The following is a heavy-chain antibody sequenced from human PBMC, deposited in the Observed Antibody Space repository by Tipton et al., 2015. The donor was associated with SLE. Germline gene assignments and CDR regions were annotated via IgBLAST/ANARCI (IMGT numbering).Heavy chain of an antibody. D-gene: IGHD1-7*01. CDR3: ARDGDWNYVRAFDI. Sequence: SLRLSCAASGFTFSSYSMNWVRQAPGKGLEWVSSISSSSSYIYYADSVKGRFTISRDNAKNSLYLQMNSLRAEDTAVYHCARDGDWNYVRAFDIWGQGTMVTVSS. CDR1: GFTFSSYS. V-gene: IGHV3-21*03. CDR2: ISSSSSYI. J-gene: IGHJ3*02.